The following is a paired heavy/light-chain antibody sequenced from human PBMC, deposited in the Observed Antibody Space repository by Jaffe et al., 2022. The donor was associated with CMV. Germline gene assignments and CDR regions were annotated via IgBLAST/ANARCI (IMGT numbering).Light chain of an antibody. CDR3: LQHNSYPHT. CDR1: QGISNY. CDR2: AAS. Sequence: DIQMTQSPSAMSASVGDRVTITCRASQGISNYLAWFQQKPGKVPKRLIYAASSLQSGVPSRFSGSGSGTEFTLTISSLQPEDFATYYCLQHNSYPHTFGQGTKLEIK. V-gene: IGKV1-17*03. J-gene: IGKJ2*01.
Heavy chain of an antibody. Sequence: EVQLVESGGGLVQPGRSLRLSCTASGFTFGDYAMSWVRQAPGKGLEWVGFIRSKAYGGTTEYAASVKGRFTISRDDSKSIAYLQMNSLKTEDTAVYYCTTQISGEDYDSSGYFAGAIDYWGQGTLVTVSS. CDR3: TTQISGEDYDSSGYFAGAIDY. D-gene: IGHD3-22*01. V-gene: IGHV3-49*04. CDR2: IRSKAYGGTT. J-gene: IGHJ4*02. CDR1: GFTFGDYA.